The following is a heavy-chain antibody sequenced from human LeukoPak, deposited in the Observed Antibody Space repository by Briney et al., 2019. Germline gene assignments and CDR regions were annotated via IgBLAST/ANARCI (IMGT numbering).Heavy chain of an antibody. CDR2: ISGSGGGT. V-gene: IGHV3-23*01. Sequence: PGGSLRLSCAASGFTFTSYGMNWVRQAPGKGLEWVSAISGSGGGTYYADSVKGRFTISRDNSKNTLYLQMNSLRAEDTAVYYCAKDLGLYGSGSNDAFDIWGQGTMVTVSS. D-gene: IGHD3-10*01. J-gene: IGHJ3*02. CDR3: AKDLGLYGSGSNDAFDI. CDR1: GFTFTSYG.